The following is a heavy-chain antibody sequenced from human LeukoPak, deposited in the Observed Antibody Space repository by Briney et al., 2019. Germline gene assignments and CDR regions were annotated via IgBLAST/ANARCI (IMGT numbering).Heavy chain of an antibody. D-gene: IGHD5-12*01. V-gene: IGHV3-30*04. CDR1: GFTFSSYA. J-gene: IGHJ4*02. CDR2: ISYDGSNK. CDR3: AREHTAGSGYDLGY. Sequence: GGSLRLSCAASGFTFSSYAMHWVRQAPGKGLEWVAVISYDGSNKYYADSVKGRFTISRDNSKNTLYLQMNSLRAEDTAVYYCAREHTAGSGYDLGYWGQGTLVTVSS.